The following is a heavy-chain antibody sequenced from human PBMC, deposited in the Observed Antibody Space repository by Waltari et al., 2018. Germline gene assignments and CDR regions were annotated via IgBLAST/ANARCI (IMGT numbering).Heavy chain of an antibody. V-gene: IGHV3-7*01. J-gene: IGHJ3*02. Sequence: EVQLVESGGGLVQPGGSLRLSCEASEFTFSSYWMSWVRQAPGKGRGGVANIKQDGSEKYYVDAVKGRFTISRDNAKKSLYLQMNSLRAEDTAVYYCARGGTDAFDIWGQGTMVTVSS. CDR3: ARGGTDAFDI. D-gene: IGHD3-16*01. CDR1: EFTFSSYW. CDR2: IKQDGSEK.